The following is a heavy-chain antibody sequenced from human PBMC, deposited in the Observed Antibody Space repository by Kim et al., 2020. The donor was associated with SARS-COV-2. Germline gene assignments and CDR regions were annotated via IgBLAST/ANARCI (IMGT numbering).Heavy chain of an antibody. CDR1: GYSISSGYY. D-gene: IGHD1-26*01. CDR2: IYHSGST. CDR3: ARVRVGATTEFDY. Sequence: SETLSLTCTVSGYSISSGYYWGWIRQPPGKGLEWIGSIYHSGSTYYNPSLKSRVTISVDTSKNQFSLKLSSVTAADTAVYYCARVRVGATTEFDYWGQGTLVTVSS. V-gene: IGHV4-38-2*02. J-gene: IGHJ4*02.